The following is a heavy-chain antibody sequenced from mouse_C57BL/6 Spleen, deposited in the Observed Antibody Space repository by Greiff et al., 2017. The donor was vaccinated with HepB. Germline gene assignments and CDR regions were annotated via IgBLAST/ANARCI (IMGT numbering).Heavy chain of an antibody. CDR3: ARRGPITTVVAA. D-gene: IGHD1-1*01. CDR2: ISTYYGDA. V-gene: IGHV1-67*01. J-gene: IGHJ4*01. Sequence: VKLVESGPELVRPGVSVKISCKGSGYTFTDYAMHWVKQSHAKSLEWIGVISTYYGDANYNQKFKDKATMTVDKSSSTAYMELARLTSEDSAVYYCARRGPITTVVAARGQGTSVTVSS. CDR1: GYTFTDYA.